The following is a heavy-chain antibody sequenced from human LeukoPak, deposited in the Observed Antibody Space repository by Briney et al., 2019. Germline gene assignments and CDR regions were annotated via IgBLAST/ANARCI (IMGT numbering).Heavy chain of an antibody. Sequence: GGSLRLSCAASGFTFSSYAMSWVRQAPGKGLEWVSSISSSSSYIYYADSVKGRFTISRDNAKNSLYLQMNSLRAEDTAVYYCARDRGARGGPRPLEYWGQGTLVTVSS. CDR1: GFTFSSYA. D-gene: IGHD6-6*01. J-gene: IGHJ4*02. CDR2: ISSSSSYI. V-gene: IGHV3-21*01. CDR3: ARDRGARGGPRPLEY.